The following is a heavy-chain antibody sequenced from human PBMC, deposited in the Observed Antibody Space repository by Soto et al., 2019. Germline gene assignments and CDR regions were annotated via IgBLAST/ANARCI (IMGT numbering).Heavy chain of an antibody. V-gene: IGHV1-69*13. CDR3: ARPFDAVGATTPYYYGMDV. Sequence: ASVKVSCKASGGTFSSYAISWVRQAPGQGLEWMGGIIPIFGTANYAQKFQGRVTITADESTSTAYMELSSLRSEDTAVYYCARPFDAVGATTPYYYGMDVWGQATTLTVSS. CDR1: GGTFSSYA. J-gene: IGHJ6*02. D-gene: IGHD1-26*01. CDR2: IIPIFGTA.